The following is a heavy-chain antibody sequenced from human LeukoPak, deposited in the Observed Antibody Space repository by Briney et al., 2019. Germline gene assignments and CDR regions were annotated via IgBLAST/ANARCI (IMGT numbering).Heavy chain of an antibody. V-gene: IGHV4-59*13. CDR1: GDSIINYY. Sequence: SETLSLTCTVSGDSIINYYWSWIRQPPGKGLEWIGYIYYIGTTNYNPSLKSRVTISIDTSKNQFSLKLSSVTAADTAVYYCAREGVGSSRYYPFAYWGQGILVTVSS. J-gene: IGHJ4*02. CDR2: IYYIGTT. CDR3: AREGVGSSRYYPFAY. D-gene: IGHD3-22*01.